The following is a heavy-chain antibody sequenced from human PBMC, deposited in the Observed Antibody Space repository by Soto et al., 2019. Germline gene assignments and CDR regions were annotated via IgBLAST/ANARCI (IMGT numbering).Heavy chain of an antibody. D-gene: IGHD2-15*01. CDR2: ISSSGSTI. Sequence: GGSQRLSCAASGFTFSSYEMNWVRQAPGKGLEWVSYISSSGSTIYYADSVKGRFTISRDNAKNSLYLQMNSLRAEDTAVYYCAGGYCSGGSCYYYYGMDVWGQGTTVTVSS. V-gene: IGHV3-48*03. CDR1: GFTFSSYE. CDR3: AGGYCSGGSCYYYYGMDV. J-gene: IGHJ6*02.